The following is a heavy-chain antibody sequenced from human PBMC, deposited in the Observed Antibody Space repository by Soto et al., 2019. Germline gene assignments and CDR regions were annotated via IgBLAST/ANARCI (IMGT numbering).Heavy chain of an antibody. J-gene: IGHJ2*01. CDR2: ITRSGGI. D-gene: IGHD2-21*02. V-gene: IGHV4-34*01. Sequence: SETLSLTCAVYGGSFSGYYWSFVRQPPGKGLEWIGEITRSGGINYNPSLESRVTMSLDTSKNHFSLRLNSVSDADTSIYYCARLFAGATGDWYFDLWGRGTLVTVSS. CDR1: GGSFSGYY. CDR3: ARLFAGATGDWYFDL.